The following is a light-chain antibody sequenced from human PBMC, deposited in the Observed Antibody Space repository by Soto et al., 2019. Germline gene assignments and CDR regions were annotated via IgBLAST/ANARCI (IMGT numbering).Light chain of an antibody. CDR3: ASYTSSSTSVI. CDR2: EVS. V-gene: IGLV2-14*02. Sequence: QSALTQPASVSGSPGQSITISCFGTRGDIGTYNTVSWYQQHPGKAPKLIIFEVSNRPSGISSRFSGSKSGNTASLTISGLQAEDEADYYCASYTSSSTSVIFGRGTKLTVL. CDR1: RGDIGTYNT. J-gene: IGLJ2*01.